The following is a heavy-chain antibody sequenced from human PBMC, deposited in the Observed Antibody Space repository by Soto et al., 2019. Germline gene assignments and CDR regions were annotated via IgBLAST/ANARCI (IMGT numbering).Heavy chain of an antibody. J-gene: IGHJ5*02. Sequence: SVKVSCKASGCTFSSYAISWVRQAPGQGLEWMGGIIPIFGTANYAQKFQGRVTITADKSTSTAYMELSSLRSEDTAVYYCARETRVAANHVTWFDHWGQGTVVNVSS. V-gene: IGHV1-69*06. D-gene: IGHD2-15*01. CDR3: ARETRVAANHVTWFDH. CDR1: GCTFSSYA. CDR2: IIPIFGTA.